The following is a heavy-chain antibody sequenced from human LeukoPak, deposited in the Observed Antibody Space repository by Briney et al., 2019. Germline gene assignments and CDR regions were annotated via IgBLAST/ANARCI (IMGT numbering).Heavy chain of an antibody. CDR3: AREVRTVTTYWFDP. Sequence: GGSLRLSCAASGFTFSSYAMGWVRQAPGKGLEWVAVISYDGSNKYYADSVKGRFTISRDNSKNTLYLQMNSLRAEDTAVYYCAREVRTVTTYWFDPWGQGTLVTVSS. V-gene: IGHV3-30*04. J-gene: IGHJ5*02. CDR1: GFTFSSYA. D-gene: IGHD4-17*01. CDR2: ISYDGSNK.